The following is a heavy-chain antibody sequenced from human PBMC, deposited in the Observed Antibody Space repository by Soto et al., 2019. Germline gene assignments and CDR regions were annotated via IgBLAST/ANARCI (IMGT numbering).Heavy chain of an antibody. D-gene: IGHD3-10*01. Sequence: QVQLVESGGGVVQPGRSLRLSCAASGFTFSSHSIQWVRQAPGKGLEGVAVISYDGSIKYYADSEKSRFTISRDNSKNTAYLQMNSLRAEDTAVFYCAREWSTSGDLDYWGQGTLVIVSS. J-gene: IGHJ4*02. CDR3: AREWSTSGDLDY. CDR2: ISYDGSIK. CDR1: GFTFSSHS. V-gene: IGHV3-30-3*01.